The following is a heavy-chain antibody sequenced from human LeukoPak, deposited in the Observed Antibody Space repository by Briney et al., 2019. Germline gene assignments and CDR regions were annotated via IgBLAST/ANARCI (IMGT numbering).Heavy chain of an antibody. D-gene: IGHD2-2*01. V-gene: IGHV1-18*01. CDR3: ARAYGGCSSTSCYPYYYGMDV. Sequence: ASVKVSCKASGYTFTSYGISWVRQAPGQGLEWMGWISAYNGNTNYEQKLQGRVTMTTDTSTSTAYMELRSLRSDDTAVYYCARAYGGCSSTSCYPYYYGMDVWGQGTTVTVSS. J-gene: IGHJ6*02. CDR1: GYTFTSYG. CDR2: ISAYNGNT.